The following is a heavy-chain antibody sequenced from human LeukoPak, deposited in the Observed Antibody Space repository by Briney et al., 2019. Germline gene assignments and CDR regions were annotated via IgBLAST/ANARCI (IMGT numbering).Heavy chain of an antibody. CDR1: GFTFNNYG. CDR3: SREYFDWSRNYYYGMDA. D-gene: IGHD3-9*01. Sequence: GGSLRLSCAASGFTFNNYGMHWVRQAPGKGLEWMALIWYDGSNKYYADSVKGRFTISRDNSKNTLYLQMNSLRAEDTAVYCCSREYFDWSRNYYYGMDAWGQGTTVTVSS. J-gene: IGHJ6*02. CDR2: IWYDGSNK. V-gene: IGHV3-33*01.